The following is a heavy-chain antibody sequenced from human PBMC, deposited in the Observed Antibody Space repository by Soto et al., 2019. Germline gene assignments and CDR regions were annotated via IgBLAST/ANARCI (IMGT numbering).Heavy chain of an antibody. D-gene: IGHD6-19*01. V-gene: IGHV3-23*01. CDR1: GFTFSSYA. J-gene: IGHJ4*02. CDR3: ASRSSGWYFDY. CDR2: ISGSGGRT. Sequence: EVQLLESGGGLVQPGGSLRLSCAASGFTFSSYAMSWVRQAPGKGLEWVSVISGSGGRTYYADSVKGPFTISRDNSKNTLYLQMNSLRAEDTAVYYCASRSSGWYFDYWGQGTLVTVSS.